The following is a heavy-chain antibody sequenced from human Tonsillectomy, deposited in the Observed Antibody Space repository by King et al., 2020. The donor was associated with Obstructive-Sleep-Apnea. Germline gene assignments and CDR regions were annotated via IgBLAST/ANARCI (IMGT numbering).Heavy chain of an antibody. V-gene: IGHV4-30-4*07. CDR1: GGSISSGGYS. J-gene: IGHJ4*02. D-gene: IGHD6-13*01. CDR2: IYYIGGP. CDR3: ARDRGSAAAPGDYFDS. Sequence: QLQESGPGLVKPSQTLSLTCAVSGGSISSGGYSWSWIRQPPGQALEWIGYIYYIGGPYYNPSLKSLLTLSLDTSRNQFSLKLSSVTDAATAVYYCARDRGSAAAPGDYFDSWGQGILVTVSS.